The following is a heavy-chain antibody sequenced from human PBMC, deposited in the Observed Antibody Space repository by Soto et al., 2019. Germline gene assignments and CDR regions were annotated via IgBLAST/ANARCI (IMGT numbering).Heavy chain of an antibody. CDR1: GGSISSGGYY. CDR3: ARVGYIVATRIQNYFDY. V-gene: IGHV4-31*03. CDR2: IYYSGST. Sequence: QVQLQESGPGLVKPSQTLSLTCTVSGGSISSGGYYWSWIRQHPGKGLEWIGYIYYSGSTYYNPFLKSRVTISVDTSKNQFSRKLSSVTAANTAVYYCARVGYIVATRIQNYFDYWGQGTLVTVSS. D-gene: IGHD5-12*01. J-gene: IGHJ4*02.